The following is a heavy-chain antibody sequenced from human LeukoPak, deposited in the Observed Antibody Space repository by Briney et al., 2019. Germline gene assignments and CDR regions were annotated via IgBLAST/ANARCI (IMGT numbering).Heavy chain of an antibody. J-gene: IGHJ4*02. V-gene: IGHV4-39*07. CDR3: ARGPYLTG. CDR1: GGSISSSSYY. CDR2: IYYSGST. D-gene: IGHD2-8*02. Sequence: SESLSLTCTVSGGSISSSSYYWGWIRQPPGKGLEWIGSIYYSGSTYYNPSLKSRVTISVDTSKNQFSLKLSSVTAADTAVYYCARGPYLTGWGQGTLVTVSS.